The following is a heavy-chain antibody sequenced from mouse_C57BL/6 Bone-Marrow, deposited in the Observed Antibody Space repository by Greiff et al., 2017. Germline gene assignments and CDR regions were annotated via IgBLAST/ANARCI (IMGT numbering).Heavy chain of an antibody. J-gene: IGHJ3*01. D-gene: IGHD3-3*01. CDR1: GFTFTSYC. CDR2: INPNSGST. Sequence: QVQLQQSGAELVKPGASVKLSCTASGFTFTSYCMHWVKQRPGQGLEWIGRINPNSGSTKYNEKFKSKATLTADKSSSTAYMQRSSLTSEDSAVYDGAGGDLGAGFDYWGQGTLVTVSA. V-gene: IGHV1-64*01. CDR3: AGGDLGAGFDY.